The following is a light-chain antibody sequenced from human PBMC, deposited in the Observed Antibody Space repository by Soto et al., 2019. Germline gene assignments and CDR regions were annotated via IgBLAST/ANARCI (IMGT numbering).Light chain of an antibody. CDR2: PAS. J-gene: IGKJ2*03. Sequence: DIQLTQSPSFLSASVGDRVTVSCRASQDISTSLAWFQQKAGKVPQLLVYPASTLQDGVPSRFSDSGSGTYFTLTNSRLQAEDFATYYCQHLRTYPFSFGQGTKLDIK. CDR1: QDISTS. V-gene: IGKV1-9*01. CDR3: QHLRTYPFS.